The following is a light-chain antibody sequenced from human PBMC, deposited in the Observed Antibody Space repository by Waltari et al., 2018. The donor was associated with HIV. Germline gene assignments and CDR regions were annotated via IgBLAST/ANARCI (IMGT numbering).Light chain of an antibody. CDR1: SSDIGTYKL. Sequence: QSALTQPASVSGSPGQSITISCTGSSSDIGTYKLVSWYQHHPGKAPKLIIYEVTKRPSGVSLRFSGAKSGNTASLTISGLQAEDEADYYCCSYGSSSYIFGGGSKVTVL. V-gene: IGLV2-23*02. J-gene: IGLJ1*01. CDR2: EVT. CDR3: CSYGSSSYI.